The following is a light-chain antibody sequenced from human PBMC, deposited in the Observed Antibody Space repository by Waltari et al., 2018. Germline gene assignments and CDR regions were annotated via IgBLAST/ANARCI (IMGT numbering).Light chain of an antibody. CDR2: DAS. V-gene: IGKV3-15*01. Sequence: EVVMTQSPATLSVSPGERVTLSCRASQSVSSDLAWYQQKTGQAPRLPIYDASTRATGIPVRFSGSGSGTDFTLTITNIQSEDFAVYFCQQYDIWPPLTFGQGTRLDIK. J-gene: IGKJ5*01. CDR3: QQYDIWPPLT. CDR1: QSVSSD.